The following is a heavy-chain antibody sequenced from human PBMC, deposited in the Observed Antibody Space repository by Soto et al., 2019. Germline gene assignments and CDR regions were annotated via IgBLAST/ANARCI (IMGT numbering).Heavy chain of an antibody. J-gene: IGHJ4*02. V-gene: IGHV3-11*01. CDR3: ARHTKLAARRDYYFDY. CDR2: ISSSGSTI. Sequence: PGGSLRLSCAASGFTFIDYYMSWSRQAPGKGLEWVSYISSSGSTIYYADSVKGRFTISRDNAKNSLYLQMNSLRAEDTAVYYCARHTKLAARRDYYFDYWGQGTLVTVSS. D-gene: IGHD6-6*01. CDR1: GFTFIDYY.